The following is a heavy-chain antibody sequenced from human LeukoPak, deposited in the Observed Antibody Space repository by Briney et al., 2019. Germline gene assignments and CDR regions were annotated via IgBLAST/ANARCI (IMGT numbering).Heavy chain of an antibody. J-gene: IGHJ4*02. Sequence: PGGSLRLSCAASGFTFGSYSMNWVRQAPGKGLEWVSSIISSGTYIYYADSVKGRFTISRDNAKNSLYLQMNSLRAEDTAVYYCARDFGGYCSGGSCYSGWSDYWGQGTLVTVSS. CDR1: GFTFGSYS. CDR2: IISSGTYI. V-gene: IGHV3-21*01. D-gene: IGHD2-15*01. CDR3: ARDFGGYCSGGSCYSGWSDY.